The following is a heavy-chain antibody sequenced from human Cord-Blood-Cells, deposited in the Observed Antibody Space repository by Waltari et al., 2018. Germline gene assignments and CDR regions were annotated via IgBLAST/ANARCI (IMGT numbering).Heavy chain of an antibody. V-gene: IGHV3-53*01. CDR1: GFTVSSNY. CDR3: AREGGHYYGSGSHGGYFDY. Sequence: GGLIQPGGSLRLSCAASGFTVSSNYMSWVRQAPGKGLEWVSVIYSGGSTYYADSVKGRFTISRDNSKNTLYLQMNSLRAEDTAVYYCAREGGHYYGSGSHGGYFDYWGQGTLVTVSS. CDR2: IYSGGST. D-gene: IGHD3-10*01. J-gene: IGHJ4*02.